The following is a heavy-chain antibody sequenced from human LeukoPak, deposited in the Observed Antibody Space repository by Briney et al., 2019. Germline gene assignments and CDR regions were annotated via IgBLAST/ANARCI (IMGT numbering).Heavy chain of an antibody. CDR3: ARRGITMVRGVLD. Sequence: SETLSLTCPVSSGSISSSSYYWGWIRQPPGKGLEWIGSIYYSGSTYYNPSLKSRVTISVDTSKNQFSLKLSSVTAADTAVYYCARRGITMVRGVLDWGQGTLVTVSS. D-gene: IGHD3-10*01. J-gene: IGHJ4*02. CDR1: SGSISSSSYY. CDR2: IYYSGST. V-gene: IGHV4-39*01.